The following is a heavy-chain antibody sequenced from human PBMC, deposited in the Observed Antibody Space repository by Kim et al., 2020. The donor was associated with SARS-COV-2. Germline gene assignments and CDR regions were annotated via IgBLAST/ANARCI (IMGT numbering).Heavy chain of an antibody. Sequence: KFKGRVTITRDTSASTAYMELSSLRSEDTAVYYCASLPDSSGYYSGFDYWGQGTLVTVSS. CDR3: ASLPDSSGYYSGFDY. J-gene: IGHJ4*02. V-gene: IGHV1-3*01. D-gene: IGHD3-22*01.